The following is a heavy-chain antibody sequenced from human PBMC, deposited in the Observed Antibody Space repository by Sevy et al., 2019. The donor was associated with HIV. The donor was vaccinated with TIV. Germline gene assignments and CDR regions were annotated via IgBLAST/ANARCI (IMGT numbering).Heavy chain of an antibody. V-gene: IGHV4-59*01. J-gene: IGHJ2*01. CDR1: GGSISSYY. D-gene: IGHD3-22*01. CDR3: ARVRITMIVLGTDWYFDL. Sequence: SETLSLTCTVSGGSISSYYWSWIRQPPGKGLEWIGYIYYSGSTNYNSSLKSRVTISVDTSKNQFSLKLSSVTAADTAVYYCARVRITMIVLGTDWYFDLWGRGTLVTVSS. CDR2: IYYSGST.